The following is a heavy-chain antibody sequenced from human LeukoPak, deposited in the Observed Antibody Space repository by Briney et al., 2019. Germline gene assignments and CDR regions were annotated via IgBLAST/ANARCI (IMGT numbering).Heavy chain of an antibody. Sequence: GGSLRLSCVGSGFTSIAYALTWARQAPGKGLEWVSGISGGGVTTYYADSVKGRFTISRDNSKNALYLQMNSLRADDTAIYYCARNQQLGGHSYYYYGMDVWGQGTTVTVSS. CDR1: GFTSIAYA. J-gene: IGHJ6*02. CDR2: ISGGGVTT. D-gene: IGHD3-16*01. CDR3: ARNQQLGGHSYYYYGMDV. V-gene: IGHV3-23*01.